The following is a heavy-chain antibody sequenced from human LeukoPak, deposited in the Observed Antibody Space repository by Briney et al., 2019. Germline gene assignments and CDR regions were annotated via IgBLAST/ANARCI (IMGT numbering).Heavy chain of an antibody. CDR1: GFTFDDYG. V-gene: IGHV3-20*04. CDR2: TTWNGGST. CDR3: AKDVSVGTAMVIDY. D-gene: IGHD5-18*01. Sequence: PGGSLRLSCAASGFTFDDYGMYWVRQAPGKGLEWVSGTTWNGGSTGYADSVKGRFTISRDNAKNSLYLQMNSLRPDDTALYYCAKDVSVGTAMVIDYWGQGTLVTVSS. J-gene: IGHJ4*02.